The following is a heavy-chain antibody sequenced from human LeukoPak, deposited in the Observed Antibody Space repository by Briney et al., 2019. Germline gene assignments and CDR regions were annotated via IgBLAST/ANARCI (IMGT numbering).Heavy chain of an antibody. D-gene: IGHD3-10*01. Sequence: GGSLRLSCAASGFTFSRYAMSWVRQAPGKGLEWVSTISESGDTTYYADSVKGRFTISRDNSKNTLYLQMNSLRAGDTAVYYCAKFVNYGSYYYYYYIDVWGKGTTVAVSS. CDR3: AKFVNYGSYYYYYYIDV. CDR1: GFTFSRYA. CDR2: ISESGDTT. J-gene: IGHJ6*03. V-gene: IGHV3-23*01.